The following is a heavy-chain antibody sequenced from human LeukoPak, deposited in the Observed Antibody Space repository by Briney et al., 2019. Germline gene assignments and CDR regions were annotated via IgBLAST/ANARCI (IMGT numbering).Heavy chain of an antibody. D-gene: IGHD3-22*01. CDR1: GYTFTSYY. CDR3: ARGDYDSSGYKPFDY. CDR2: INPSGGST. V-gene: IGHV1-46*01. Sequence: ASVKASCKASGYTFTSYYMRWVRQAPGQGLEWMGIINPSGGSTSYAQKFQGRVTMTRDTSTSTVYMELSSLRSEDTAVYYCARGDYDSSGYKPFDYWGQGTLVTVSS. J-gene: IGHJ4*02.